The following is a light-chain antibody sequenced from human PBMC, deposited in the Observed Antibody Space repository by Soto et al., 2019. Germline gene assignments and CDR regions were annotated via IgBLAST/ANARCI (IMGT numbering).Light chain of an antibody. CDR2: DVT. CDR1: SSDVGGYNY. Sequence: QSALTQPASVSGSPGQLITISCTGTSSDVGGYNYVSWYQQHPGKAPKLMIYDVTNRPSGVSNRFSGSKSGNTASVTISGLQAEDEADYYCSSHTSSGTRVFGTGTKLTVL. J-gene: IGLJ1*01. CDR3: SSHTSSGTRV. V-gene: IGLV2-14*01.